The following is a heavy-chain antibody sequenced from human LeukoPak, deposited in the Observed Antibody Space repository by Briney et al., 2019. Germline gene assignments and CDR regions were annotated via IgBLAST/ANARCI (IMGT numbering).Heavy chain of an antibody. CDR3: ARASGYTSGWYDDAFDI. V-gene: IGHV3-21*01. D-gene: IGHD6-19*01. J-gene: IGHJ3*02. Sequence: GGSLRLSCAASGFTFSSYSRNWVRQAPGKGLEWVSSISSSSSYIYYADSVKGRFTISRDNAKNSLYLQMNSLRAEDTAVYYCARASGYTSGWYDDAFDIWGQGTMVTVSS. CDR1: GFTFSSYS. CDR2: ISSSSSYI.